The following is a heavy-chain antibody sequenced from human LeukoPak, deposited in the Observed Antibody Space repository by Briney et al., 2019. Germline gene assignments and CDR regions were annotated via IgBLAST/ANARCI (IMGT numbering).Heavy chain of an antibody. D-gene: IGHD6-19*01. V-gene: IGHV4-34*12. J-gene: IGHJ6*03. CDR2: IIHRGST. CDR3: QGVPLGYSSGWTSDYSYMDV. Sequence: SQTLSLTCAVYGGSFATSWWSWIRQAPGKGLEWIGEIIHRGSTNYNPSLKSRVTISLDTPNSQFSLSLSFLTAADTAMYYCQGVPLGYSSGWTSDYSYMDVWGKGTPVTV. CDR1: GGSFATSW.